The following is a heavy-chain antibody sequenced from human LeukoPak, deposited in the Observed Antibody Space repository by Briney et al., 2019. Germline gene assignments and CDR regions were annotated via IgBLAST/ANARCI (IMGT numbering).Heavy chain of an antibody. CDR2: IYSGGST. V-gene: IGHV3-66*01. J-gene: IGHJ4*02. Sequence: GRSLRLSCAASGFTVSSNYMSWVSQAPGKGLEWVAVIYSGGSTYYADSVKGRFTISRDNSKNTLYLQMNSLRAEDTAVYYCARTGSVAAAGTKADDYWGQGTLVTVSS. CDR3: ARTGSVAAAGTKADDY. D-gene: IGHD6-13*01. CDR1: GFTVSSNY.